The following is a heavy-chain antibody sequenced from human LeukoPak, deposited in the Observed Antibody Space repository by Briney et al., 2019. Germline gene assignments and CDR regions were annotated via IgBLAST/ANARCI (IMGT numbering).Heavy chain of an antibody. Sequence: GGSLRLSCAASGFTFSSYWMSWVRQAPGKGLEWVANIKQDGSEKDYVDSVKGRCTISRDNAKNSLYLQMNSLRAEDTAVFYCAGDSSGGYYFDYGGEETLVTAS. J-gene: IGHJ4*02. V-gene: IGHV3-7*03. CDR1: GFTFSSYW. D-gene: IGHD6-19*01. CDR2: IKQDGSEK. CDR3: AGDSSGGYYFDY.